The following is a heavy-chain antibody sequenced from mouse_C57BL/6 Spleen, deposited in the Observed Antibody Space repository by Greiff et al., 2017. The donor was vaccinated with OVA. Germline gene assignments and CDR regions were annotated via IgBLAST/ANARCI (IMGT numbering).Heavy chain of an antibody. J-gene: IGHJ4*01. D-gene: IGHD2-14*01. CDR3: ARSTGTLDSMDY. Sequence: QVQLQQSGAELVKPGASVKISCKASGYAFSSYWMNWVKQRPGKGLEWIGQIYPGDGDTNYNGKFKGKATLTADKSSRTAYMQLSSLTSEDSAVYFCARSTGTLDSMDYWGQGTSVTVSS. CDR1: GYAFSSYW. V-gene: IGHV1-80*01. CDR2: IYPGDGDT.